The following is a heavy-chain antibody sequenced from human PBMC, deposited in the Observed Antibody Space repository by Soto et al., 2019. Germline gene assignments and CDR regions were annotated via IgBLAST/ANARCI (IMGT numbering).Heavy chain of an antibody. D-gene: IGHD5-12*01. CDR1: GGSISSGDYY. V-gene: IGHV4-30-4*01. CDR3: ARPEGGYGSGYSWFDP. J-gene: IGHJ5*02. CDR2: IYYSGST. Sequence: LSLTCTVSGGSISSGDYYWSWIRQPPGKGLEWIGYIYYSGSTYYNPSLKSRVIISLDTSKNQFSLKLSSVTAADTALYYCARPEGGYGSGYSWFDPWGQGTRVTVS.